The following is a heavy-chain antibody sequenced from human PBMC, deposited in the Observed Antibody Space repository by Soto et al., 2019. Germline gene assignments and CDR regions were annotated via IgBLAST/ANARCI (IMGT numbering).Heavy chain of an antibody. J-gene: IGHJ5*02. D-gene: IGHD6-13*01. Sequence: SETLSLTCTVSGGSISSGGYYWSWIRQHPGKGLEWIGYIYYSGSTYYNPSLKSRVTISVDTSKNQFSLKLSSVTAADTAVYYCARRRSAAAGNWFDPWGQGTLVTVSS. CDR3: ARRRSAAAGNWFDP. V-gene: IGHV4-31*03. CDR2: IYYSGST. CDR1: GGSISSGGYY.